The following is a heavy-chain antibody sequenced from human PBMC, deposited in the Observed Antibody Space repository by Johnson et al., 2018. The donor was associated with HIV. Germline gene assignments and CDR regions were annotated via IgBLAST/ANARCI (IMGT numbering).Heavy chain of an antibody. CDR1: RFTFDDYA. J-gene: IGHJ3*02. CDR2: ISADGDST. D-gene: IGHD6-13*01. V-gene: IGHV3-23*04. Sequence: MLLVESGGVVVQPGGSLRLSCETSRFTFDDYAMHWVRQAPGKGLEWVSSISADGDSTYYADSVKGRFTISRDNSKNTLYLQMNSLRAEDTAVYYCAKDQWSSSSGGAFDIWGQGTMVTVSS. CDR3: AKDQWSSSSGGAFDI.